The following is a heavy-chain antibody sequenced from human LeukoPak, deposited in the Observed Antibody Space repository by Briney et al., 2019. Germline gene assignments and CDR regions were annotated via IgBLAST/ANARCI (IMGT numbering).Heavy chain of an antibody. V-gene: IGHV1-18*01. CDR1: GYTFTRYG. J-gene: IGHJ4*02. CDR2: ISAYNGNT. D-gene: IGHD6-19*01. Sequence: ASVKVSCKAAGYTFTRYGISWVRQAPGQGLEWMGWISAYNGNTNYAQKLQGRVTMTTDTSTSTAYMELRSLRSDDTAVYYCARGGSSGWYPYYFDYWGQGTLVTVSS. CDR3: ARGGSSGWYPYYFDY.